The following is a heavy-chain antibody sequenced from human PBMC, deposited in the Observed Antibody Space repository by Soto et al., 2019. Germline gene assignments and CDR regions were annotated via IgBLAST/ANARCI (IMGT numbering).Heavy chain of an antibody. D-gene: IGHD2-2*02. CDR2: INHSGST. J-gene: IGHJ6*02. V-gene: IGHV4-34*01. Sequence: KSSETLSLTCAVYGGSFGGYYWSWIRQPPGKGLEWIGEINHSGSTNYNPSLKSRVTISVDTSKNQFSLKLSSVTAADTAVYYCASNTRGGYYYYYYGMDVWGQGTTVTVSS. CDR3: ASNTRGGYYYYYYGMDV. CDR1: GGSFGGYY.